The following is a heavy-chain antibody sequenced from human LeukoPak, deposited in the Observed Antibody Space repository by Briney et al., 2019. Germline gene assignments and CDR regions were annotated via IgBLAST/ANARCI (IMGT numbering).Heavy chain of an antibody. V-gene: IGHV3-30*03. J-gene: IGHJ2*01. CDR2: ISHGGDTT. D-gene: IGHD5-24*01. Sequence: PGGSLRLSCAASGFTFSSYSMNWVRQAPGKGLEWVALISHGGDTTYYADSVKGRFTISRDDSKNTLYLQMNSLKSEDTAVSSCVRAIYSGDGSGSLGWFFDLWGRGTLVTVSS. CDR3: VRAIYSGDGSGSLGWFFDL. CDR1: GFTFSSYS.